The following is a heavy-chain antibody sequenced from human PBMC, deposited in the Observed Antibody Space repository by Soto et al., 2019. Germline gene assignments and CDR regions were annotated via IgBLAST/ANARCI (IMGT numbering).Heavy chain of an antibody. D-gene: IGHD2-21*01. V-gene: IGHV2-5*02. Sequence: QITLKESGPTLVKPTQTLTLTCTFSGFSLSTSGVGVGWIRQPPGKALEWLALIYWDDDKRYSPSLKSRLTITKDTSKNQVVLTMTNMDPVDTATYYCAPSIVVTPIHYFDYWGQGTLVTVSS. CDR2: IYWDDDK. CDR1: GFSLSTSGVG. CDR3: APSIVVTPIHYFDY. J-gene: IGHJ4*02.